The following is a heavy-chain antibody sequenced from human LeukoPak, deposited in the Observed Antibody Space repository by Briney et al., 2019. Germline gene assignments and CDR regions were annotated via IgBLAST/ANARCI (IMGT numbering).Heavy chain of an antibody. J-gene: IGHJ4*02. Sequence: GGSLRLSCAAPGFTFSSCSMNWVRQAPGKGLEWVSSISSTSSYISYTDSVKGRSTISRDNAKNSLYLQMNSLRAEDTAVYYCARAEQRYYYDTSGLRLPDYWGQGTLVTVSS. CDR1: GFTFSSCS. CDR2: ISSTSSYI. D-gene: IGHD3-22*01. V-gene: IGHV3-21*01. CDR3: ARAEQRYYYDTSGLRLPDY.